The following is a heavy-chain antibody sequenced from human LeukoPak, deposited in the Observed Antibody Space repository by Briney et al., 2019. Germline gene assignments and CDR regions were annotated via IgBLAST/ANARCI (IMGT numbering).Heavy chain of an antibody. CDR1: GLSISNDW. Sequence: PGGSLRLSCAASGLSISNDWMSWVRQAPGKALEWLPGFKSKSAGETTDYAAPVKGRFTISRDDSKNTLYLQMDSLKTEDTAVYYCTLIQGWGSGSYYRDFWGQGTLVTVSS. J-gene: IGHJ4*02. V-gene: IGHV3-15*01. CDR2: FKSKSAGETT. CDR3: TLIQGWGSGSYYRDF. D-gene: IGHD3-10*01.